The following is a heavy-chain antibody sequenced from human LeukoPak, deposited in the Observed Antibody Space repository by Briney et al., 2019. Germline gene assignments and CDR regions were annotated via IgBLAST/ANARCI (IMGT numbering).Heavy chain of an antibody. J-gene: IGHJ4*02. CDR3: AKPPEYVVLVPTAQTYDY. Sequence: PGGSLRLSCAASGFTFDDYAMSWVRQAPGKGLEWVSGINDSGSSTYYADSVKGRFTISRDNSKNTLYLQMNSLRAEDTAVYYCAKPPEYVVLVPTAQTYDYWGQGTLVTVSS. D-gene: IGHD2-2*01. CDR2: INDSGSST. V-gene: IGHV3-23*01. CDR1: GFTFDDYA.